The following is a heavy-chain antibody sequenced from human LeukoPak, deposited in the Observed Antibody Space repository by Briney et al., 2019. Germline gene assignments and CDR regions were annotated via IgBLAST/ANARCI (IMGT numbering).Heavy chain of an antibody. CDR2: ISYDGSNK. J-gene: IGHJ6*03. Sequence: GGSLRLSCAASGFTFSSYAMHWVRQAPGKGLEWVAVISYDGSNKYYADSVKGRFTISRDNSKNTLYLQMNSLRAEDTAVYYCARGIVGARWARLGKSYYMDVWGKGTTVTISS. CDR3: ARGIVGARWARLGKSYYMDV. D-gene: IGHD1-26*01. V-gene: IGHV3-30*04. CDR1: GFTFSSYA.